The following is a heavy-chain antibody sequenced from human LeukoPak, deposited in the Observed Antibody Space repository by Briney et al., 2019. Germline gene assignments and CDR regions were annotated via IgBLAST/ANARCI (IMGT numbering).Heavy chain of an antibody. J-gene: IGHJ5*02. D-gene: IGHD6-6*01. CDR3: ARSPEYSSFFDP. Sequence: PSETLSLTCAVSGGSISSYYWSWIRQPPGKGLEWIGYIYYSGSTNYNPSLKSRVTISVDTSKNQFSLKLSSVTAADTAVYYCARSPEYSSFFDPWGQGTLVTVSS. V-gene: IGHV4-59*01. CDR2: IYYSGST. CDR1: GGSISSYY.